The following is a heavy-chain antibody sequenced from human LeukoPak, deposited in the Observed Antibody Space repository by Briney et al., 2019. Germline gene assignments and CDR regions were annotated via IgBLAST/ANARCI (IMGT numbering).Heavy chain of an antibody. CDR1: GFTFSVYW. J-gene: IGHJ4*02. D-gene: IGHD1-14*01. Sequence: GGSLRLSCAASGFTFSVYWMTWVRQAPGKGLEWVATIDQYGGQKNYVESVKGRFTISRDNAENSLFLQMNSLRADDTAVYYCARDPQVSYWGQGALVTVSS. CDR2: IDQYGGQK. CDR3: ARDPQVSY. V-gene: IGHV3-7*05.